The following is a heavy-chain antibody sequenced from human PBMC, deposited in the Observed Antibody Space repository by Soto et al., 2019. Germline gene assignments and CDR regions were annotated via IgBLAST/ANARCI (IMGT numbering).Heavy chain of an antibody. V-gene: IGHV4-31*03. CDR3: ARAWFGQAVAGRGHWFDP. CDR1: GGSISSGGYY. D-gene: IGHD6-19*01. Sequence: SETLSLTCTVSGGSISSGGYYWSWIRQHPGKGLEWIGYIYYSGSTYYNPSLKSRVTISVDTSKNQFSLKLSSVTAADTAVYYRARAWFGQAVAGRGHWFDPWGQGTLVTVSS. J-gene: IGHJ5*02. CDR2: IYYSGST.